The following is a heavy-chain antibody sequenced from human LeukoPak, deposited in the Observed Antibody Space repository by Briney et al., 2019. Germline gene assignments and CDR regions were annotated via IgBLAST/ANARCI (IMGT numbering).Heavy chain of an antibody. J-gene: IGHJ4*02. CDR2: IYYSGST. CDR3: ARVGYKWSELGY. V-gene: IGHV4-59*01. CDR1: GGSISSYY. Sequence: SETLSLTCTISGGSISSYYWSWIRQPPGKGLEWIGYIYYSGSTKYNPSLKSRVTISVDTSKKQFSLKLSSVTAADTAVYYCARVGYKWSELGYWGQGTLVIVSS. D-gene: IGHD1-20*01.